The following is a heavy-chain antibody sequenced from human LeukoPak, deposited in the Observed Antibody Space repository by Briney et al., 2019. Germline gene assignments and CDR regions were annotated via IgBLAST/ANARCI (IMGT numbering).Heavy chain of an antibody. D-gene: IGHD6-19*01. J-gene: IGHJ5*02. Sequence: GASVKVSCKASGGTFSSYTISWVRHAPGQGLEWMGRIIPILGIANYAQKFQGRVTITADKSTSTAYMELSSLRSEDTAVYYCARDYRSGRSNWFDPWGQGTLVTVSS. CDR1: GGTFSSYT. CDR3: ARDYRSGRSNWFDP. CDR2: IIPILGIA. V-gene: IGHV1-69*04.